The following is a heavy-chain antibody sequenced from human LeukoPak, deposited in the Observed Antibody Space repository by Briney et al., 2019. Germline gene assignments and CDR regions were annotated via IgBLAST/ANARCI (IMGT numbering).Heavy chain of an antibody. D-gene: IGHD1-26*01. CDR3: ARDRGRWELQALPDH. J-gene: IGHJ4*02. CDR2: ISGYNGNT. Sequence: ASVKVSCKASGYTFTTYATSWVRQAPGQGLEWMGWISGYNGNTNYAQRFQGRVTMTRDTSINTAYMELGWLRSDDTAMYYCARDRGRWELQALPDHWGQGTLVTISS. V-gene: IGHV1-18*01. CDR1: GYTFTTYA.